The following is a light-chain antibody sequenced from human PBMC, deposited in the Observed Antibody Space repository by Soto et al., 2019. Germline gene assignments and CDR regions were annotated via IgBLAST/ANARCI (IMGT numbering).Light chain of an antibody. J-gene: IGLJ3*02. CDR1: SGHSSYI. Sequence: QTVVTQSSSASASLGSSVKLTCTLSSGHSSYIIAWHQQQPGKAPRYLMKLVGSGSYNKGSGVPDRFSGSSSGADRYLTISNLQSEDEADYYCETWDSNTRVFGGGTKLTVL. CDR2: LVGSGSY. CDR3: ETWDSNTRV. V-gene: IGLV4-60*03.